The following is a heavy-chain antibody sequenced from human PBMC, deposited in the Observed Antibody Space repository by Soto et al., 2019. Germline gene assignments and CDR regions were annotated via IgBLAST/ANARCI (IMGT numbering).Heavy chain of an antibody. CDR3: ARGGADHYNYGMDV. CDR2: MNGAATST. D-gene: IGHD3-10*01. CDR1: GFTLTTYA. J-gene: IGHJ6*02. Sequence: QLSEAGGGLRQPGGSLTLSCAASGFTLTTYAMTWVRQPPGRGLEWVSSMNGAATSTSYADSVKGRFTTSRDNSKNTLYLEMNSLRADDTAVYYCARGGADHYNYGMDVWGQGTTVIVSS. V-gene: IGHV3-23*05.